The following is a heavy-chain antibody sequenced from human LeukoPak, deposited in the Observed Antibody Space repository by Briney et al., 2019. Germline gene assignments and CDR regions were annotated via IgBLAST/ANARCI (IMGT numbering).Heavy chain of an antibody. D-gene: IGHD2-2*01. J-gene: IGHJ3*02. Sequence: SETLSLTCTVSGGSIGSYYWSWIRQLPGKKLEWIGYIYYSGSTNYNPSLKSRVTISVDTSKNQFSLKLSSVTAADTAVYYCASYCSSTSCHVRAFDIWGQGTMVTVSS. CDR3: ASYCSSTSCHVRAFDI. CDR2: IYYSGST. V-gene: IGHV4-59*08. CDR1: GGSIGSYY.